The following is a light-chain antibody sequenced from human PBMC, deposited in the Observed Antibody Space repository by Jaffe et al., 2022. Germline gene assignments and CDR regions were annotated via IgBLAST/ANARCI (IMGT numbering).Light chain of an antibody. Sequence: DIQMTQSPSSLSASVGVRVTITCRASQSISNYLNWYQQKPGKAPKLLIYAASSLQSGVPSRFSGSGSGTDFTLTINSLQPEDFATYYCQQSYRTPCTFGQGTKLEIK. CDR2: AAS. V-gene: IGKV1-39*01. CDR1: QSISNY. CDR3: QQSYRTPCT. J-gene: IGKJ2*02.